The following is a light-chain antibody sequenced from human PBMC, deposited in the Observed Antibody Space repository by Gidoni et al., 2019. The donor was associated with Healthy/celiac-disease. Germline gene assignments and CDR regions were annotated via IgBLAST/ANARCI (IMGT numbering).Light chain of an antibody. CDR1: QRVLSSSNNKNY. J-gene: IGKJ3*01. CDR2: WAS. Sequence: DIVMTQSPDSLAVSLGERATINCKSSQRVLSSSNNKNYFAWYQQKPGQPPKLLIYWASTRESGVPDRFSGSGSGTDFTLTISSLQAEDVAVYYCQQYYSTPPTFXPXTKVDIK. CDR3: QQYYSTPPT. V-gene: IGKV4-1*01.